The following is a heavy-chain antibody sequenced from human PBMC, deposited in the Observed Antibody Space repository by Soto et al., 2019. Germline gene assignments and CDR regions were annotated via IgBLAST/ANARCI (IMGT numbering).Heavy chain of an antibody. CDR2: IYHSGST. Sequence: ASETLSLTCAASGGSISSSNWWSWVRQPPGKGLEWIGEIYHSGSTNYNPSLKSRVTISVDKSKNQFSLKLSSVTAADTAVYYCAREAGTPAGWFDPWGQGTLATVSS. D-gene: IGHD1-7*01. V-gene: IGHV4-4*02. CDR3: AREAGTPAGWFDP. CDR1: GGSISSSNW. J-gene: IGHJ5*02.